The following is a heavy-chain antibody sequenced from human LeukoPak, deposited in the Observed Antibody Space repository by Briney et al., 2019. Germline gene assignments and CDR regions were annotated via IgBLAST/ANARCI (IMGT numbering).Heavy chain of an antibody. CDR1: GGSISSGDYY. CDR3: ARRVPATAIGAFDP. Sequence: SETLSLTCTVSGGSISSGDYYWNWIRQHPGKGLEWIGYIYYSGSTYYNPSLKSRVTISVDTSKNQFSLKLTSVTAADTAVYYCARRVPATAIGAFDPWGRGTLVTVSS. J-gene: IGHJ3*01. D-gene: IGHD2-2*01. V-gene: IGHV4-31*03. CDR2: IYYSGST.